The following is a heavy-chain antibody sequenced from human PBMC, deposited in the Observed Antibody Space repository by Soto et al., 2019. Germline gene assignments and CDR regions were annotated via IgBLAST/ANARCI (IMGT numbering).Heavy chain of an antibody. CDR3: ARSHMWFGEGSPGPNWFDP. CDR2: TYYRSKWYN. V-gene: IGHV6-1*01. D-gene: IGHD3-10*01. Sequence: QVQLQQSGPGLVKPSQTLSLTCAISGDSVSSNSAAWNWIRQSPSRGLEWLGRTYYRSKWYNDYAVSVKSRITINPDTSKTQFSLQLNSVTPEDTAVYYCARSHMWFGEGSPGPNWFDPWGQGTLVTVSS. J-gene: IGHJ5*02. CDR1: GDSVSSNSAA.